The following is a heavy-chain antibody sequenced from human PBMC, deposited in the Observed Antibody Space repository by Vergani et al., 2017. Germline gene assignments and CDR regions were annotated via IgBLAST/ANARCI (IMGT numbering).Heavy chain of an antibody. J-gene: IGHJ6*03. CDR3: ARANRNRRGTYYYYYMDV. CDR1: GGSFSGYY. V-gene: IGHV4-34*01. D-gene: IGHD2/OR15-2a*01. CDR2: INHSGST. Sequence: QVQLQQWGAGLLKPSETLSLTCAVYGGSFSGYYWSWIRQPPGKWLEWIGEINHSGSTNYNPSLKSRVTISVDTSKNQFSLKLSSVTAADTAVYYCARANRNRRGTYYYYYMDVWGKGTTVTVSS.